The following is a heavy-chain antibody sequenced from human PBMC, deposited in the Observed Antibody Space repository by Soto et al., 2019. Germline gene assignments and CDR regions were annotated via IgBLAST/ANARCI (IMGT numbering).Heavy chain of an antibody. Sequence: QVQLVESGGGVVQPGRSLRLSCAASGFTFSSYGMHWVRQAPGKGLEWVAVISYDGSNKYYADSVKGRFTISRDNSKNAQYLQMNSLRAEDTAVYYCAKDLNAIVATFCDYWGQGTLVTVSS. D-gene: IGHD5-12*01. CDR2: ISYDGSNK. CDR3: AKDLNAIVATFCDY. J-gene: IGHJ4*02. V-gene: IGHV3-30*18. CDR1: GFTFSSYG.